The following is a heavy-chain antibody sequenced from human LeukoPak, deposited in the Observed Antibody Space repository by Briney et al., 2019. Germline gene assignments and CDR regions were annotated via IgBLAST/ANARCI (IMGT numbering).Heavy chain of an antibody. D-gene: IGHD2-21*02. CDR2: IHYSGAT. V-gene: IGHV4-59*08. J-gene: IGHJ4*02. CDR1: GGSISSDY. CDR3: AILRGASTAVFDS. Sequence: SETLSLTCTVSGGSISSDYWSWIRQSPGKRLEWIGYIHYSGATNYSPSLKSRVTISVDTSKNQFSLKLSSVTAADTALYYCAILRGASTAVFDSWGQGTLVTVSS.